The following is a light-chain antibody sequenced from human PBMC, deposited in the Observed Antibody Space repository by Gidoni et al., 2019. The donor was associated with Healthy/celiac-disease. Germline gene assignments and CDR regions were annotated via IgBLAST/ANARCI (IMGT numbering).Light chain of an antibody. CDR3: QAWDSSTSVV. Sequence: SYELTQLLPVSASPGQTASITCSGDTLGDKYACGYQKKPGQSPVLVIYQDSKRPSGIPALFSGSNSGNTATLTISGTQAMDEADYYCQAWDSSTSVVFGGGTKLTVL. CDR1: TLGDKY. J-gene: IGLJ2*01. CDR2: QDS. V-gene: IGLV3-1*01.